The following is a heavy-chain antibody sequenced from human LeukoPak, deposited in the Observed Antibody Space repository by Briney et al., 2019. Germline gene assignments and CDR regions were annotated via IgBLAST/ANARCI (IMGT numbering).Heavy chain of an antibody. V-gene: IGHV4-30-4*08. CDR2: IYYNGST. CDR3: ARTSLGGAWFDP. J-gene: IGHJ5*02. Sequence: SETLSLTCTVSGGSISSGDYYWSWIRQPPGQSLEWIGYIYYNGSTYYNPSLKSRVTISVDTSKNQFSLKLSSVTAADTAVYYCARTSLGGAWFDPWGQGTLVTVSS. D-gene: IGHD3-10*01. CDR1: GGSISSGDYY.